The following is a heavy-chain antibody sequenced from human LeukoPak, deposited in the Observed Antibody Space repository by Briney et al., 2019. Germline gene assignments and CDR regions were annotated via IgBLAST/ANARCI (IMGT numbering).Heavy chain of an antibody. CDR3: ARGTVTAPDY. CDR2: IYSGGNT. V-gene: IGHV3-53*01. CDR1: GFSVSNTY. J-gene: IGHJ4*02. D-gene: IGHD2-21*02. Sequence: GGSLRLSCAASGFSVSNTYMSWVRQAPGKGLEWVSTIYSGGNTYYADSVKGRFTISRDNSKNTLYLQMNRLRPEDTAVYYCARGTVTAPDYWGQGTLVTVSS.